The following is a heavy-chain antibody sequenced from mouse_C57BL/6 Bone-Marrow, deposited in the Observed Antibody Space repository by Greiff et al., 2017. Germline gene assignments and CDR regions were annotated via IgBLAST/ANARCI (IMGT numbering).Heavy chain of an antibody. D-gene: IGHD2-4*01. CDR3: AIYYDYDEGYAIDY. Sequence: DVMLVESGGGLVKPGGSLKLSCAASGFTFSDYGMHWVRQAPEKGLEWVAYISSGSSTIYYADTVKGRFTISRDNAKNTLFLQMTSLRSEDTAMYYCAIYYDYDEGYAIDYWGQGTSVTVSS. J-gene: IGHJ4*01. CDR2: ISSGSSTI. V-gene: IGHV5-17*01. CDR1: GFTFSDYG.